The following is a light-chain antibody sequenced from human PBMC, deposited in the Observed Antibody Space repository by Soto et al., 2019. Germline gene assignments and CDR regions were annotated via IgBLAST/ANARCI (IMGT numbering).Light chain of an antibody. V-gene: IGLV2-14*01. J-gene: IGLJ1*01. CDR1: SSDVGGYNY. CDR2: EVS. Sequence: QSALTQPASVSGSPGQSITISCTGTSSDVGGYNYVSWYQQHPGKAPKLMIYEVSNRPSGVSNRFSGSKSGNTASLTISGLPAEDEADYYCSSYTSSRTRVFGTGTKVTVL. CDR3: SSYTSSRTRV.